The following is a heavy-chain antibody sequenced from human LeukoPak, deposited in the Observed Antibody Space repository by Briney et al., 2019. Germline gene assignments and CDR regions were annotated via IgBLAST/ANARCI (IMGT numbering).Heavy chain of an antibody. CDR1: GGTFSSYA. CDR2: IIPIFGTA. V-gene: IGHV1-69*13. CDR3: ARALLVVPAATYNWLNP. Sequence: ASVKVSCKASGGTFSSYAISWVRQAPGQGLEWMGGIIPIFGTANYAQKFQGRVTITADESTSTAYMELGSLRSEDTAVYYCARALLVVPAATYNWLNPWGQGTLVTVSS. J-gene: IGHJ5*02. D-gene: IGHD2-2*01.